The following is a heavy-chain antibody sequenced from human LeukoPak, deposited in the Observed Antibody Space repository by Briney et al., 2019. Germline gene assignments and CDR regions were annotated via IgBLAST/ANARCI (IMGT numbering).Heavy chain of an antibody. CDR1: GDSISSSGYY. V-gene: IGHV4-39*01. CDR3: ARRPGSYEFGHGDAY. J-gene: IGHJ4*02. Sequence: PSETLSLTCSVSGDSISSSGYYWGWIRQPPGKGLEWIGSMYYSGSTFFNPSLKSRVTLSMDSSKNQFSLRLSSVTAADTAVYYCARRPGSYEFGHGDAYWGQGTLVTVSS. CDR2: MYYSGST. D-gene: IGHD3-3*01.